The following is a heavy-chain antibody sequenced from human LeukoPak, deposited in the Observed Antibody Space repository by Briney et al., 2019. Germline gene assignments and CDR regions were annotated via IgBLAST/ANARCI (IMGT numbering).Heavy chain of an antibody. CDR1: GYTFTSYD. D-gene: IGHD6-19*01. J-gene: IGHJ6*03. Sequence: ASVKVSCKASGYTFTSYDINWVRQATGQGLEWMGWMNPNSGNTGYAQKFQGRVTMTRNTSISTAYMELSSLRSEDTAVYYCARGVSSGWSLYYYYYMDVWGKGTTVTISS. CDR3: ARGVSSGWSLYYYYYMDV. CDR2: MNPNSGNT. V-gene: IGHV1-8*01.